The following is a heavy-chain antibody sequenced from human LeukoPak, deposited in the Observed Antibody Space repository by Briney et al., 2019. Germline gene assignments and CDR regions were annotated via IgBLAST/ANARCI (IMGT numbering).Heavy chain of an antibody. CDR2: IKDDGSDK. J-gene: IGHJ4*02. Sequence: GGSLRLSCAASGFTFSNYWMSWVRQTPGKGLEWVANIKDDGSDKYYVDSLKGRFTISRGNAKNSLYLQMNSLRAEDTAVYYCAKDRTRQAYWGQGTLVTVSS. V-gene: IGHV3-7*03. CDR3: AKDRTRQAY. CDR1: GFTFSNYW. D-gene: IGHD3-3*01.